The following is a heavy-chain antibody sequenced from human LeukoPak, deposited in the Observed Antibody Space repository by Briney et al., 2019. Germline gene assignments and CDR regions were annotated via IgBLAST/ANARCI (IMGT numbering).Heavy chain of an antibody. CDR1: GFTFSSYA. V-gene: IGHV3-23*01. D-gene: IGHD1-26*01. CDR2: ISGSGGST. J-gene: IGHJ6*03. CDR3: AKGGSYLYYYYYYMDV. Sequence: GGSLRLSCAASGFTFSSYAMSWVRQAPGKGLEWVSAISGSGGSTYYADSVKGRFTIPRDNSKNTLYLQVNSLRAEDTAVYYCAKGGSYLYYYYYYMDVWGKGTTVTVSS.